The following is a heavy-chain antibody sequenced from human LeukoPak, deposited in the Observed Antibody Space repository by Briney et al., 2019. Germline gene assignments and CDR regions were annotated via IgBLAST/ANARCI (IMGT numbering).Heavy chain of an antibody. D-gene: IGHD4-11*01. CDR3: ARLAGSNYRSIKYYFDY. J-gene: IGHJ4*02. CDR1: GFTFSSYG. CDR2: IWYDGSNK. Sequence: GGSLRLSCAASGFTFSSYGMHWVRQAPGKGLEWVAVIWYDGSNKYYADSVKGRFTISRDNSKNTLYLQMNSLRAEDTAVYYCARLAGSNYRSIKYYFDYWGQGTLVTVSS. V-gene: IGHV3-33*01.